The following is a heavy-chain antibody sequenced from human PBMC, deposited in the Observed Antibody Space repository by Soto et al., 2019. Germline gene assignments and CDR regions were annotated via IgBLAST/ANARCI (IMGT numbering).Heavy chain of an antibody. V-gene: IGHV1-46*01. Sequence: ASVKVSCKAPGYTLTSHYIHWVRQAPGQGLEWMGIINPGGVSKTYAQEFQGRITMTRDTSTSTVYMELSSLRPQDTAVYYCARAPSWHGLDVWGQGTTVTV. CDR2: INPGGVSK. J-gene: IGHJ6*02. CDR3: ARAPSWHGLDV. CDR1: GYTLTSHY.